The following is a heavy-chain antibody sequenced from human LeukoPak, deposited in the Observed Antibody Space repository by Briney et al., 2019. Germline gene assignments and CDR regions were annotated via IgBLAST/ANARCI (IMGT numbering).Heavy chain of an antibody. V-gene: IGHV3-53*01. J-gene: IGHJ6*03. D-gene: IGHD1-26*01. CDR2: LYSGGAA. Sequence: PGGSLRLSCAVSGFTVRDNYLNWVRQTPGGGLECVSVLYSGGAAYYADSVKGRFTISRDTSKNTLSLQMNSLRVEDTALYYCAREGGSYPFDYYYYMDVWGKGTTVTVSS. CDR3: AREGGSYPFDYYYYMDV. CDR1: GFTVRDNY.